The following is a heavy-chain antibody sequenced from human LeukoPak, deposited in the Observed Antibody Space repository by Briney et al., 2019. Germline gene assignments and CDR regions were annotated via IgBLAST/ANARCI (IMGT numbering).Heavy chain of an antibody. CDR2: INPNSGGT. CDR3: ARDWPKDYYDSSGFRNY. V-gene: IGHV1-2*02. J-gene: IGHJ4*02. CDR1: GYTFAGYY. Sequence: ASVKVSCKASGYTFAGYYLHWVRQAPGQGLEWMGWINPNSGGTNYAQKFQGRVTMTRDTSISTAYMELSRLRSDDTAVYYCARDWPKDYYDSSGFRNYWGQGTLVTVSS. D-gene: IGHD3-22*01.